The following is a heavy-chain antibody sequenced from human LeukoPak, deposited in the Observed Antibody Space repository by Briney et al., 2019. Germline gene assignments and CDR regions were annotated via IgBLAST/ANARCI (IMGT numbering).Heavy chain of an antibody. CDR2: ISWNRGSI. J-gene: IGHJ2*01. CDR3: AKGGAAADNYWYFDL. V-gene: IGHV3-9*01. D-gene: IGHD6-13*01. CDR1: GFTFDDYG. Sequence: GGSLRLSCAASGFTFDDYGMHWVRQAPGKGLEWVRQAPGKGLEWVSGISWNRGSIGYADSVKGRFTISRDTAKNSLYLQMNSLRPEDTASYYCAKGGAAADNYWYFDLWGRGTLVTVSS.